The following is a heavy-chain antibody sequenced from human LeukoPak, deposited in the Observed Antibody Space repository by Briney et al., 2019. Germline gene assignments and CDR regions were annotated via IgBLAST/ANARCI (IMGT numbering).Heavy chain of an antibody. V-gene: IGHV1-24*01. CDR1: GYTLTELS. Sequence: GVSVKVSCKVSGYTLTELSMHWVRQAPGKGLEWMGGFDPEDGETIYAQKFQGRVTMTEDTSTDTAYMELSSLRSEDTAVYYCATFYGSGSYYPYNWFDPWGQGTLVTVSS. J-gene: IGHJ5*02. D-gene: IGHD3-10*01. CDR3: ATFYGSGSYYPYNWFDP. CDR2: FDPEDGET.